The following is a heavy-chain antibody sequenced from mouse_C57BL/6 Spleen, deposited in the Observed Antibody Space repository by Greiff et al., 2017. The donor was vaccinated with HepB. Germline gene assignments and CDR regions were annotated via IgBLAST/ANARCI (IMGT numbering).Heavy chain of an antibody. CDR2: ISSGGSYT. J-gene: IGHJ2*01. Sequence: EVQLVESGGDLVKPGGSLKLSCAASGFTFSSYGMSWVRQTPDKRLEWVATISSGGSYTYYPDSVKGRFTISRDNAKNTLYLQMSSLKSEDTAMYYCARQAYYDYDPHFDYWGQGTTLTVSS. CDR3: ARQAYYDYDPHFDY. CDR1: GFTFSSYG. D-gene: IGHD2-4*01. V-gene: IGHV5-6*01.